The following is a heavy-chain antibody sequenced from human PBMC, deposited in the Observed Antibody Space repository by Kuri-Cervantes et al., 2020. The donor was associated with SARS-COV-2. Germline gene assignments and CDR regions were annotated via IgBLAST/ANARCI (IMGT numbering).Heavy chain of an antibody. CDR2: IGSSRGSK. Sequence: GGSLRLSCAASGFAFSNFTLNWVRQAPGKGLEWVSSIGSSRGSKYFADSVKGRFTISRDNAKNSVYLQMSSLRADDTAVYYCARGQGSSWSANACDVWGQGTKVTVSS. V-gene: IGHV3-21*01. CDR3: ARGQGSSWSANACDV. D-gene: IGHD6-13*01. CDR1: GFAFSNFT. J-gene: IGHJ3*01.